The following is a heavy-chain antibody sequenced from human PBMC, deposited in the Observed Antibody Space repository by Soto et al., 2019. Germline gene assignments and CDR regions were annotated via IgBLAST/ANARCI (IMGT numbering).Heavy chain of an antibody. CDR3: AKEKISTSCCNLFDP. CDR2: ISGSGGST. Sequence: ELQLLESGGGLVQPGGSLRLSCAASGFIFSSYAMSWVRQAPGKGLEWVSAISGSGGSTYYADSVKGRFTISRDNSKNTLDLQMNSLRAEDTAVYYCAKEKISTSCCNLFDPWGQGTLVTVSS. J-gene: IGHJ5*02. V-gene: IGHV3-23*01. CDR1: GFIFSSYA. D-gene: IGHD2-2*01.